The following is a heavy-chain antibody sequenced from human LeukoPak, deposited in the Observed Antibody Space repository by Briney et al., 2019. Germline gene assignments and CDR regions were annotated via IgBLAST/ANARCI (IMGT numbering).Heavy chain of an antibody. V-gene: IGHV3-7*03. CDR3: AKVATFWGSGYFHY. J-gene: IGHJ4*02. Sequence: GGSLRLSCAASGFTFSSYWMSWVRQAPGKGLEWVANIKQDGGEKYYVESVKGRFTISRDNVKNSLYLQMNSLRAEDTAVYYCAKVATFWGSGYFHYWGQGTLVTVSS. D-gene: IGHD3-16*01. CDR1: GFTFSSYW. CDR2: IKQDGGEK.